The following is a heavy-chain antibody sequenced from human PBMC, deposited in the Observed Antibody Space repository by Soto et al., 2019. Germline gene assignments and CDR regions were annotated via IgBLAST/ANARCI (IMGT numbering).Heavy chain of an antibody. J-gene: IGHJ6*02. D-gene: IGHD2-2*01. CDR2: IWYDGSNT. CDR1: GFTFSSYG. Sequence: QVQLVESGGGVVQPGRSLRLSCAASGFTFSSYGMHWVRQAPGKGLEWVAVIWYDGSNTYYADSVKGRFTISRDNSKNTLYLQMNSLRAEDTAVYYCAIDSAAPPSRTTDHYPYYYGMDVWGQGTTVTVSS. V-gene: IGHV3-33*01. CDR3: AIDSAAPPSRTTDHYPYYYGMDV.